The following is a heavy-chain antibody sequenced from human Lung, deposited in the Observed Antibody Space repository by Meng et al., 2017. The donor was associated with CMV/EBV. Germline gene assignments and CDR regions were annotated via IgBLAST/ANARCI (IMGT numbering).Heavy chain of an antibody. J-gene: IGHJ4*02. CDR1: GFTFSTYS. D-gene: IGHD3-16*01. Sequence: GEXXKISXAASGFTFSTYSMNWVRQAPGKGLEWISYISSGSSTIYYADSVKGRFSISRDNAEKTLYLHVNNLRGEDTAVYYCAKGGGAGRSASDYWAQGTXVTVSS. V-gene: IGHV3-48*04. CDR3: AKGGGAGRSASDY. CDR2: ISSGSSTI.